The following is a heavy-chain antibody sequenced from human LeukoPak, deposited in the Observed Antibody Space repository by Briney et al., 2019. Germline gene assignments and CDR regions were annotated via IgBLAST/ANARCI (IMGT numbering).Heavy chain of an antibody. J-gene: IGHJ4*02. CDR1: GGSISSYY. V-gene: IGHV4-39*01. Sequence: SETLSLTCTVSGGSISSYYWGWIRQPPGKGLEWIGSIYYSGSTYYNPSLKSRVIISVDTSKNQFSLKLSSVTAADTAVYYCARQLGYCSSTSCYADKVDYWGQGTLVTVSS. D-gene: IGHD2-2*01. CDR2: IYYSGST. CDR3: ARQLGYCSSTSCYADKVDY.